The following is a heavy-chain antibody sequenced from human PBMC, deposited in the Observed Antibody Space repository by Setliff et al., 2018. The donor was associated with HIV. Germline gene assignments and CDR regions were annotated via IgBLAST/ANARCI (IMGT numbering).Heavy chain of an antibody. D-gene: IGHD4-17*01. CDR2: INPSTGST. J-gene: IGHJ3*02. CDR3: ASWATVTSKHAFDI. CDR1: GYTFTTYY. V-gene: IGHV1-46*01. Sequence: ASVKVSCKASGYTFTTYYMHWVRQAPGQGLEWMGIINPSTGSTTYAQKLQGRVTMTRDTSTGSVFMELSSLRSEDMAIYYCASWATVTSKHAFDIWGQGTMVTVSS.